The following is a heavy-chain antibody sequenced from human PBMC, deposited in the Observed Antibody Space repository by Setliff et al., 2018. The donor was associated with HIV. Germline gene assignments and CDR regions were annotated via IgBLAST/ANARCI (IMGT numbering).Heavy chain of an antibody. CDR2: IHQSGST. CDR3: ARVRYCSGISCYGYFDL. V-gene: IGHV4-38-2*01. CDR1: GYSISSGYY. Sequence: SETLSLTCAVSGYSISSGYYWGWIRQPPGKGLEWIGSIHQSGSTYYNPSLKSRVTISVDTSKNQFSLNLSSVTAADTAVYYCARVRYCSGISCYGYFDLWGRGTLVTSPQ. D-gene: IGHD2-15*01. J-gene: IGHJ2*01.